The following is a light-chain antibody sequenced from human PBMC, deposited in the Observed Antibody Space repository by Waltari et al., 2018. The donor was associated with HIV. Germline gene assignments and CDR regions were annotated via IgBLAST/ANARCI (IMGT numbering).Light chain of an antibody. CDR3: QQYGSSWT. Sequence: EIVLTQSPGTLSLSPGERATLSCRASQSVSSSYLAWYQPQPGQAPRLLIYGASSRATGIPDRFSGSGSGTDFTLTISRLEPEDFAVYYCQQYGSSWTFGQGTKVEIK. CDR2: GAS. CDR1: QSVSSSY. J-gene: IGKJ1*01. V-gene: IGKV3-20*01.